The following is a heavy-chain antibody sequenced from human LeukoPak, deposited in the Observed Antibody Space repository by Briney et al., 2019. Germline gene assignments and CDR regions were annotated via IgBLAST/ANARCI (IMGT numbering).Heavy chain of an antibody. V-gene: IGHV3-30*04. CDR3: ATEGSFDY. Sequence: GGSLRLSCAASGFTFSGSALHWVRQAPGKGLEWVAVISFDASNKYYADSVKGRFTISRDNSKNTLYLQMNSLRAEDAAVYYCATEGSFDYWGQGTLVTVSS. CDR2: ISFDASNK. J-gene: IGHJ4*02. CDR1: GFTFSGSA.